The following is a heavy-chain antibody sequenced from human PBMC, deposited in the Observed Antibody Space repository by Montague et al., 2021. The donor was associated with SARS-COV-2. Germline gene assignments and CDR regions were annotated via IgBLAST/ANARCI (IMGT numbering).Heavy chain of an antibody. CDR3: ARMSAGATIAFDY. Sequence: PALVKPTQTLTLTCTFSGFSLSTSGMCVSWIRQPPGEALEWLARIDWDDDKYYSTSLKTRLTIPKDTSKNQVVLTMTNMDPVDTATYYCARMSAGATIAFDYWGQGTLVTVSS. J-gene: IGHJ4*02. CDR2: IDWDDDK. D-gene: IGHD1-26*01. CDR1: GFSLSTSGMC. V-gene: IGHV2-70*11.